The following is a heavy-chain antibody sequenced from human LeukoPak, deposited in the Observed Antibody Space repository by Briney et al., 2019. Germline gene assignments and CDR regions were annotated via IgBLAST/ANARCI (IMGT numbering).Heavy chain of an antibody. CDR2: ISGSGGNT. CDR1: GFTFSTYA. V-gene: IGHV3-23*01. CDR3: AASMAGFNWFDP. Sequence: PGGSLRLSCAASGFTFSTYAMSWVRQTPGKGLEWVSVISGSGGNTFYADSVKGRFTISRDNSKNTPYLQMSSLTAEDTAVYYCAASMAGFNWFDPWGQGTLVTVSS. D-gene: IGHD6-19*01. J-gene: IGHJ5*02.